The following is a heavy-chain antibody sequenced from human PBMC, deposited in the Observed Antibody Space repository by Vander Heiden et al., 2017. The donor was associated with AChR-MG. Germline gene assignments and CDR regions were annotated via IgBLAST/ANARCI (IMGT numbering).Heavy chain of an antibody. CDR2: ISDYNGNT. J-gene: IGHJ6*02. CDR1: GYTFTSYG. CDR3: ARSTSKRYYYYGMDV. V-gene: IGHV1-18*01. Sequence: QVQLVQSGAEVTKPGASVKVSCKASGYTFTSYGISWVRQAPGQGLEWMGWISDYNGNTNNAQKLQGRVTMTTDTSTSTAYMGLRSLRSDDTAVYYCARSTSKRYYYYGMDVWGQGTTVTVSS. D-gene: IGHD4-4*01.